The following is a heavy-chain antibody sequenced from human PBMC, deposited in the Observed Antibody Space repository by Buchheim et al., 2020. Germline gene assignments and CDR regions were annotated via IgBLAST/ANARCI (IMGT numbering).Heavy chain of an antibody. Sequence: VQLQESGPGLVKPSGTLSLTCAVSGGSISSSNWWSWVRHTPGKGLEWVSIIYGGDTTYYANSVKGRFTISRDTSKNTLYLQMNSLRAEDTAVYYCARSLYDSSGYYFPDYWGQGT. CDR2: IYGGDTT. CDR3: ARSLYDSSGYYFPDY. D-gene: IGHD3-22*01. J-gene: IGHJ4*02. CDR1: GGSISSSNW. V-gene: IGHV3-66*01.